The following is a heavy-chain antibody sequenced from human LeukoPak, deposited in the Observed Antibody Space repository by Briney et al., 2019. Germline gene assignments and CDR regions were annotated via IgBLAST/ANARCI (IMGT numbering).Heavy chain of an antibody. CDR2: LSGSGITT. D-gene: IGHD6-19*01. V-gene: IGHV3-23*01. CDR1: GFTFSNSA. J-gene: IGHJ4*01. Sequence: GGSLRLSCAASGFTFSNSAMSWVRQAPGKGLEWVSTLSGSGITTYYADSVKGRFTISRDNSKNTLYLQMNSLRVEDTAVYYCAKGIYSSGWSYFDYWGHGTLVTVSS. CDR3: AKGIYSSGWSYFDY.